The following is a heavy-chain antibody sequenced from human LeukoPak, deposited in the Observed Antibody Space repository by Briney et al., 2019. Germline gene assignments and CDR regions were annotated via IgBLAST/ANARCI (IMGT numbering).Heavy chain of an antibody. CDR2: ISGSGGST. D-gene: IGHD6-13*01. CDR1: GFTFSSYG. CDR3: ARDIQAAAGTGAFDI. J-gene: IGHJ3*02. Sequence: PGGTLRLSCAASGFTFSSYGMSWVRQAPGKGLEWVSAISGSGGSTYYADSVKGRFTISRDNAKNSLYLQMNSLRAEDTAVYYCARDIQAAAGTGAFDIWGQGTMVTVSS. V-gene: IGHV3-23*01.